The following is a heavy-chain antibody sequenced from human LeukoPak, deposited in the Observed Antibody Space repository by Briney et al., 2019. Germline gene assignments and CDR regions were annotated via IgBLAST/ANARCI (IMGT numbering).Heavy chain of an antibody. CDR3: ARGNFDWLRGGFDY. CDR2: ISSSSSTI. CDR1: GFTFSSYS. J-gene: IGHJ4*02. V-gene: IGHV3-48*01. Sequence: GGSLRLSCAASGFTFSSYSMNWVRQAPGKGLEWVSYISSSSSTIYYADSVKGRFTISRDNAKNSLYLQMNSLRAEDTALYYCARGNFDWLRGGFDYWGQGTLVTVSS. D-gene: IGHD3-9*01.